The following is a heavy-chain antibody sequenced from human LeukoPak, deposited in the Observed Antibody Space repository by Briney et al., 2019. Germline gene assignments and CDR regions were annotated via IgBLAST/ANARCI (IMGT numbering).Heavy chain of an antibody. J-gene: IGHJ4*02. CDR1: GFTLSSYA. V-gene: IGHV3-30*04. D-gene: IGHD6-13*01. CDR2: ISYDGSNK. CDR3: AKDEQLVLDY. Sequence: GGSLRLSCAASGFTLSSYAMHWVRQAPGKGLEWVAVISYDGSNKYYADSVKGRFTISRDNSKNTLYLQMNSLRAEDTAVYYCAKDEQLVLDYWGQGTLVTVSS.